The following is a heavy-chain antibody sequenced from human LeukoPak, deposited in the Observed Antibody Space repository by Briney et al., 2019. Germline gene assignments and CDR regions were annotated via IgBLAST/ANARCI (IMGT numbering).Heavy chain of an antibody. CDR1: KYTFTDYY. CDR2: INPNSGGT. J-gene: IGHJ4*02. Sequence: ASVKVSCKASKYTFTDYYMHWVRQAPGQGLEWMGWINPNSGGTNYAQKFQGRVAMTRDTSISTAYMELSSLRSDDTAIYYCARGPGEGGSSGYYYGKPEDPAEYYFDYWGQGTLVTVSS. CDR3: ARGPGEGGSSGYYYGKPEDPAEYYFDY. D-gene: IGHD3-22*01. V-gene: IGHV1-2*02.